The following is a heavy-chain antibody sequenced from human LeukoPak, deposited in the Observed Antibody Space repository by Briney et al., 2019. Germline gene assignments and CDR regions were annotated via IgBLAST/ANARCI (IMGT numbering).Heavy chain of an antibody. CDR3: ARALEGYSNDGMDV. CDR1: GGTFSSYA. CDR2: IIPIFGTA. J-gene: IGHJ6*02. Sequence: EASVKVSCKASGGTFSSYAISWVRQAPGQGLEWMGGIIPIFGTANYAQKFQGRVTITADESTSTAYMELSSLRSEDTAVYYCARALEGYSNDGMDVWGQGTTVTVSS. V-gene: IGHV1-69*01. D-gene: IGHD5-12*01.